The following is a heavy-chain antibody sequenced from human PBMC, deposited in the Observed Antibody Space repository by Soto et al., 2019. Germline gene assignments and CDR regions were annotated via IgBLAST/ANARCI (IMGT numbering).Heavy chain of an antibody. Sequence: EVQLVESGGGLVKPGGSLRLSCAASGLTFSNAWMTWVRQAPGKGLEWVGRIKSKTEGGTTDYAAPVKGRFTISRDDSTNTVYLQMSSLKTEATAMYDCTPAGFGGSGSYGGWGHGTTVAVAS. V-gene: IGHV3-15*01. CDR3: TPAGFGGSGSYGG. J-gene: IGHJ6*02. CDR2: IKSKTEGGTT. D-gene: IGHD3-10*01. CDR1: GLTFSNAW.